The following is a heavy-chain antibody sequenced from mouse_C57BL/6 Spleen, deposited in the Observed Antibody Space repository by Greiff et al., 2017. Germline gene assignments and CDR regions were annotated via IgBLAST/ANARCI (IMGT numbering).Heavy chain of an antibody. D-gene: IGHD1-1*01. J-gene: IGHJ4*01. CDR2: IDPSDSYT. CDR3: AGSATTVVADYAMDY. Sequence: QVQLQQPGAELVMPGASVKLSCKASGYTFTSYWMHWVKQRPGQGLEWIGEIDPSDSYTNSNQQFKGKSTLTVDKSYSTAYMQLSSLTSEDSAVYYCAGSATTVVADYAMDYWGQGTSVTVSS. V-gene: IGHV1-69*01. CDR1: GYTFTSYW.